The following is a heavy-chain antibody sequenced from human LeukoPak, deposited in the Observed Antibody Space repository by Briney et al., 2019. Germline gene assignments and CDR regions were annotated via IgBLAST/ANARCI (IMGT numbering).Heavy chain of an antibody. V-gene: IGHV3-66*01. J-gene: IGHJ4*02. CDR3: ATGERMVRGDGVDY. D-gene: IGHD3-10*01. CDR2: IYSGGST. CDR1: GFTVRNNY. Sequence: GGSLRLSCAASGFTVRNNYMSWVRQAPGKGLEWVSVIYSGGSTYYADSVKGRFTISRDNSKNTLYLQMNSLRAEDTAVYFCATGERMVRGDGVDYWGLGTLVTVSS.